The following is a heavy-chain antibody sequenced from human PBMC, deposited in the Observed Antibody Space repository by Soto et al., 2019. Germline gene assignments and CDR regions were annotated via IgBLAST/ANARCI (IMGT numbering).Heavy chain of an antibody. CDR3: ARGQSGPPGFFDY. D-gene: IGHD6-25*01. CDR2: ISADGTVT. Sequence: HPGGSLRLSCAASGFTFRKYAVSWVRQAPGKGMEWVSAISADGTVTYFADSVKGRFTISRDNSQNTLSLQMNSLRTEDTAIYFCARGQSGPPGFFDYWAQGTIVTVSS. CDR1: GFTFRKYA. J-gene: IGHJ4*02. V-gene: IGHV3-23*01.